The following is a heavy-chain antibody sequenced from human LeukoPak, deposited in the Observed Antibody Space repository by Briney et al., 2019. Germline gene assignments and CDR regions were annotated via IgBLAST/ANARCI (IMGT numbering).Heavy chain of an antibody. CDR1: GFTFSSYA. J-gene: IGHJ6*02. V-gene: IGHV3-30-3*01. D-gene: IGHD2-2*01. Sequence: GRSLRLSCAASGFTFSSYAMHWVRQAPGKGLEWVAVISYDGSNKYYADSVKGRFTTSRDNSKNTLYLQMNSMRAEDTAVYYCARDPYCSSTSCSSYYYYGMDVWGQGTTVTVSS. CDR3: ARDPYCSSTSCSSYYYYGMDV. CDR2: ISYDGSNK.